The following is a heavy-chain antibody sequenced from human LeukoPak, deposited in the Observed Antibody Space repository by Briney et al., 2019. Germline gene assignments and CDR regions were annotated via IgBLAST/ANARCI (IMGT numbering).Heavy chain of an antibody. CDR1: GYTFTSYG. D-gene: IGHD2-2*01. CDR3: AGGGGGYCSSTSCFYYMDV. CDR2: ISAYNGNT. Sequence: ASVKVSCKASGYTFTSYGISWVRQAPGQGLEWMGWISAYNGNTNYAQKLQGRVTMTTDTSTSTAYMELRSLRSDDTAVYYCAGGGGGYCSSTSCFYYMDVWGKGTTVTVSS. V-gene: IGHV1-18*01. J-gene: IGHJ6*03.